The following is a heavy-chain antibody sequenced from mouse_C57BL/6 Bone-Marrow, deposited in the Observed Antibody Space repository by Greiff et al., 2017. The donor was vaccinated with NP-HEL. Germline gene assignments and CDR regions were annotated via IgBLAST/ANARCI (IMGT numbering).Heavy chain of an antibody. CDR1: GYTFTSYW. D-gene: IGHD2-10*02. CDR3: AIWYGNGWFAY. J-gene: IGHJ3*01. CDR2: IHPNSGST. Sequence: QVQLQQPGAELVKPGASVKLSCKASGYTFTSYWMHWVKQRPGQGLEWIGMIHPNSGSTNYNEKFKSKATLTVDKSSSTAYMQLSSLTSEDSAVYYGAIWYGNGWFAYWGQGTLVTVSA. V-gene: IGHV1-64*01.